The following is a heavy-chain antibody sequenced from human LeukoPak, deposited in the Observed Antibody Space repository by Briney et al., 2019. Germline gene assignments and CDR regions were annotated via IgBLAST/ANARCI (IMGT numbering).Heavy chain of an antibody. V-gene: IGHV3-21*01. D-gene: IGHD1-1*01. J-gene: IGHJ6*03. Sequence: GGSLRLSCAASGLTFSSYSMNWVRQAPGKGLEWVSSISSSSSYIYYADSVKGRFTISRDNAKNSLYLQMNSLRAEDTAVYYCARGSGTTKYYYYYMDVWGKGTTVTVSS. CDR3: ARGSGTTKYYYYYMDV. CDR2: ISSSSSYI. CDR1: GLTFSSYS.